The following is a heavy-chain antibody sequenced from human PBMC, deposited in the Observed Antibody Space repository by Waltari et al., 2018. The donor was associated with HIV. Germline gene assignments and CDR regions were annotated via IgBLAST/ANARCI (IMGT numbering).Heavy chain of an antibody. CDR1: GGSISSTSYY. CDR2: IYYSGTT. CDR3: ARLRGRGGITMIVPRFDP. V-gene: IGHV4-39*01. Sequence: QLQLQESGPGLVKPSETLSLTCTVSGGSISSTSYYWGWIRQPPGKGLEWIGTIYYSGTTYYNPPLKSRVTISGNTSKKQFSLKLSSVTAADTAVYYCARLRGRGGITMIVPRFDPWGQGTLVTVSS. J-gene: IGHJ5*02. D-gene: IGHD3-22*01.